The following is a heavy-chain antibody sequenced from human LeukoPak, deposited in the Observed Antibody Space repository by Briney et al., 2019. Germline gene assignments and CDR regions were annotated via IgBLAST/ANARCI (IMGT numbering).Heavy chain of an antibody. D-gene: IGHD5-24*01. CDR2: FYPGDSDT. V-gene: IGHV5-51*01. CDR3: ARLEEMATITMDY. CDR1: GYSFTSYW. Sequence: GESLKISCKGSGYSFTSYWIGWVRQMPGKGLEWMGIFYPGDSDTRYSPSFQGQVTISADKSFSTAYLQWSSLKASDTAIYYCARLEEMATITMDYWGQGTLVTVSS. J-gene: IGHJ4*02.